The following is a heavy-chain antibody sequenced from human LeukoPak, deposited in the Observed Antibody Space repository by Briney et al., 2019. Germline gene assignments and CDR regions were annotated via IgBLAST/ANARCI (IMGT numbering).Heavy chain of an antibody. CDR1: GGSINDAS. D-gene: IGHD3-10*01. CDR2: IYHSGGT. J-gene: IGHJ4*02. Sequence: SETLSLTCTVSGGSINDASWNWIRKPPGQGLEWIGYIYHSGGTNYSPSLKSLVTISLDTSKNQFSLKLSSVTAADTAVYYCARVGTYYRSLDSWGQGTLVTVSS. V-gene: IGHV4-59*01. CDR3: ARVGTYYRSLDS.